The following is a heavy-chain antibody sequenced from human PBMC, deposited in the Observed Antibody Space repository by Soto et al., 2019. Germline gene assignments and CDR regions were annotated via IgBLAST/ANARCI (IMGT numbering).Heavy chain of an antibody. CDR3: ARTDSSGYYYGARWFDP. CDR1: GYTFTSYD. CDR2: MDPNSGNT. V-gene: IGHV1-8*01. Sequence: ASVKVSCKASGYTFTSYDINWVRQASGQGLEWMGWMDPNSGNTGYAQKFQGRVTMTRNTSISTAYMELSSLRSEDTAVYYCARTDSSGYYYGARWFDPWGQGTLVTVSS. D-gene: IGHD3-22*01. J-gene: IGHJ5*02.